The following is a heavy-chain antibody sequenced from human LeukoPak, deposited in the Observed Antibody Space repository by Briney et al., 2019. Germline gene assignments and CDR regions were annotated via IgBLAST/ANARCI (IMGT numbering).Heavy chain of an antibody. CDR1: GFTFSSYG. CDR2: ISSSSSYI. D-gene: IGHD1-26*01. Sequence: GGSLRLSCAASGFTFSSYGMHWVRQAPGKGLEWVSSISSSSSYIYYADSVKGRFTISRDNAKNSLYLQMNSLRAEDTAVYYCARGPELEGYWGQGTLVTVSS. V-gene: IGHV3-21*01. CDR3: ARGPELEGY. J-gene: IGHJ4*02.